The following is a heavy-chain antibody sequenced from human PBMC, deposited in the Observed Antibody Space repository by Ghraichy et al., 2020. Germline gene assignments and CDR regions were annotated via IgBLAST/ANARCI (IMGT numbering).Heavy chain of an antibody. CDR3: AKQEYCTGGVCYRTDY. CDR2: ISYDGSGK. J-gene: IGHJ4*02. CDR1: GFTFSNYG. V-gene: IGHV3-30*18. D-gene: IGHD2-8*02. Sequence: GGSLRLSCAASGFTFSNYGMHWVRQAPGKGLEWVAVISYDGSGKYYANSVKGRLTISRDNSRNTLYLQMSSLRTEDTAVYYCAKQEYCTGGVCYRTDYWGQGPLVTVSS.